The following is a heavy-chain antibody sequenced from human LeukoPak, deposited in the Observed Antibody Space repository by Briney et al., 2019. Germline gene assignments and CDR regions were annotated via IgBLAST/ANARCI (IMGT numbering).Heavy chain of an antibody. D-gene: IGHD6-19*01. J-gene: IGHJ4*02. CDR1: GYTFTGYY. V-gene: IGHV1-2*02. CDR2: INPNSGGT. CDR3: ARGRSSGWYYFDY. Sequence: ASVKVSCKASGYTFTGYYMHWVRQAPGQGLEWMGWINPNSGGTNYAQKFQGRVTMTRDTSTSTVYMELSSLRSEDTAVYYCARGRSSGWYYFDYWGQGTLVTVSS.